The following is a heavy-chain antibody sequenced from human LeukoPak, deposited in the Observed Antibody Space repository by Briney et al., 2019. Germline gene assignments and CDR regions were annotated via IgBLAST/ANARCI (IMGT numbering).Heavy chain of an antibody. Sequence: SVKVSCKASGGTFSSYAISWVRQAPGQGLEWMGGIIPIFGTANYAQKFQGRVTITADESTSTAYMELSSLRSEDTAVYYCATTRRWLPHRGYYFDYWGQGTLVTVSS. D-gene: IGHD5-24*01. J-gene: IGHJ4*02. V-gene: IGHV1-69*13. CDR2: IIPIFGTA. CDR3: ATTRRWLPHRGYYFDY. CDR1: GGTFSSYA.